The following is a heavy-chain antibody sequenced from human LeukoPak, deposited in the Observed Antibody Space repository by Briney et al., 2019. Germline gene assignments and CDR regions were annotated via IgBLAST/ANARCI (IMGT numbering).Heavy chain of an antibody. V-gene: IGHV3-21*06. CDR1: GFTFIDYN. D-gene: IGHD6-13*01. CDR2: ISSSSTYI. CDR3: ARVSTAASVAIDY. J-gene: IGHJ4*02. Sequence: GGSLRLSCAASGFTFIDYNMNWVRPAPGKGLEWVSVISSSSTYIYYADSVKGRFTISRDNAKNSLYLQMNSLRAEDTAVYYCARVSTAASVAIDYWGQGTLVTVST.